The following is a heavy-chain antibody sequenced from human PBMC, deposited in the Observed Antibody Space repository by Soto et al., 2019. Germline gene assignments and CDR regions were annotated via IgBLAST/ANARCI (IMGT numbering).Heavy chain of an antibody. CDR2: IYATGST. CDR3: ARGRHCTSTSCFGFPSIWFDP. J-gene: IGHJ5*02. Sequence: SETLSLTCTVSGSSISGFGWSWIRKSAGKGLEWIGRIYATGSTRYNPSLTSRVTISLDTSREQFSLKLTSVTAADTAVYYCARGRHCTSTSCFGFPSIWFDPWGQGTQVTVSS. D-gene: IGHD2-2*01. CDR1: GSSISGFG. V-gene: IGHV4-4*07.